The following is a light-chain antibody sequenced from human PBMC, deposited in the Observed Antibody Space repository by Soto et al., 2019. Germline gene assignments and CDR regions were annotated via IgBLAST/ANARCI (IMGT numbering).Light chain of an antibody. J-gene: IGLJ3*02. V-gene: IGLV1-40*01. CDR2: NNN. CDR1: SSNIGAHYD. Sequence: QSVLTQPPSVSGAPGQRVTISCTGSSSNIGAHYDVHWYQQLPGTAPKLLIYNNNNRPSGVPDRFSGSKSGTSASLAITGLQAEDEADYYCKSYDSRLSGSVFGGGTKVTVL. CDR3: KSYDSRLSGSV.